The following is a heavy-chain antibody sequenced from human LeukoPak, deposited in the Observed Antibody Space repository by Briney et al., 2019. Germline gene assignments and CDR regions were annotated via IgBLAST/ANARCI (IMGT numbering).Heavy chain of an antibody. Sequence: SVKVPCKASGGTFSSYAISWVRQAPGQGLEWMGGIIPIFGTAIYAQRFQGRVTITAGESTSTAYMELSSLRSEDTAVYYCARVGGGITIFPLNAFDIWGQGTMVTVSS. CDR2: IIPIFGTA. CDR1: GGTFSSYA. V-gene: IGHV1-69*13. CDR3: ARVGGGITIFPLNAFDI. J-gene: IGHJ3*02. D-gene: IGHD3-3*01.